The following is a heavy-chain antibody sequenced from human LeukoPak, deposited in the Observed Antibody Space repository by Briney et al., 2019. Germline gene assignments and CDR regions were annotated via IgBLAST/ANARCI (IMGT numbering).Heavy chain of an antibody. CDR1: GGSVSSGSYY. D-gene: IGHD3-10*01. CDR3: ARGLDYYGSGSPGEDWFDP. CDR2: IYYSGSN. V-gene: IGHV4-61*01. J-gene: IGHJ5*02. Sequence: PSETLSLTCTVSGGSVSSGSYYWSWIRQPPGKGLEWIGYIYYSGSNNYNPSLKSRVTISVDTSKNQFSLKLSSVTAADTAVYYCARGLDYYGSGSPGEDWFDPWGQVTLVTVSS.